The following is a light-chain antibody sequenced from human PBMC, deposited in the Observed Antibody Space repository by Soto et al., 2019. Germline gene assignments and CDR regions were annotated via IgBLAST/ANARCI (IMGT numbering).Light chain of an antibody. Sequence: DIVLTQSTGTLSLSPGERVTLSCRASQSINNYLAWYQQKPGQAPRLLIYDASNRATGIPSRFSGRGSVTDFTLRISGLEPEDFATYYCQQRAGWPYTFGQGTRLEIK. V-gene: IGKV3-11*01. CDR2: DAS. CDR3: QQRAGWPYT. J-gene: IGKJ2*01. CDR1: QSINNY.